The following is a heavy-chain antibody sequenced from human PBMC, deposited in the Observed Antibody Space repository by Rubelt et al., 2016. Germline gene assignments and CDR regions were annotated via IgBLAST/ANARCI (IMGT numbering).Heavy chain of an antibody. CDR3: ARGLRYSGSYWVDY. V-gene: IGHV4-34*01. Sequence: QLQLQESGPGLVKPSETLSLTCAVYGGSFSGYYWSWIRQPPGKGLEWIGEINHSGSTNYNPSLKSRVTISVDTSKNQFSLKLSSVTAADTAVYYCARGLRYSGSYWVDYWGQGTLVTVSS. J-gene: IGHJ4*02. CDR1: GGSFSGYY. D-gene: IGHD1-26*01. CDR2: INHSGST.